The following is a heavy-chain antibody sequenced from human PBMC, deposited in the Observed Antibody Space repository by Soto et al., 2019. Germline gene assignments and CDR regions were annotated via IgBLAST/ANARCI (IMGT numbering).Heavy chain of an antibody. CDR2: IYYSGNT. CDR1: GGSISSSSYY. CDR3: ARLKGFYDRSGYYFDY. V-gene: IGHV4-39*01. D-gene: IGHD3-22*01. J-gene: IGHJ4*02. Sequence: PSETLSLTCSDSGGSISSSSYYWGWIRQRPGKGLGWIGSIYYSGNTYYKPSLKSRVTISVDTSKNQFSLKLSSVTAADTAVYYCARLKGFYDRSGYYFDYWGQGTLVTVSS.